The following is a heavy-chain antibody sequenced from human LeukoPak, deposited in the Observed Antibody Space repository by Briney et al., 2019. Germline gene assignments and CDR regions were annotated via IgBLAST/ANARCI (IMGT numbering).Heavy chain of an antibody. CDR3: ARDLGSGWYYFDS. D-gene: IGHD6-19*01. CDR1: GYTFTSCY. Sequence: ASVKVSCKASGYTFTSCYVHWVRLAPGQGLGWMGLINPNDGGTSYAQKFQGRVTMTRDMSTSTGYMEVSSLRSEDTAVYYCARDLGSGWYYFDSWGQGTLVTVSS. J-gene: IGHJ4*02. CDR2: INPNDGGT. V-gene: IGHV1-46*01.